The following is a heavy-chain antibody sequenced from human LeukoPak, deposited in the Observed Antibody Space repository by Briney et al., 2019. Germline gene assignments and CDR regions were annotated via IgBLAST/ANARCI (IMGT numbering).Heavy chain of an antibody. V-gene: IGHV3-23*01. CDR1: GFTFSSYA. CDR2: ISGSGGST. CDR3: AKDALCRGYSGYDLFYYYGMDV. D-gene: IGHD5-12*01. J-gene: IGHJ6*02. Sequence: PGGSLRLSCAASGFTFSSYAMSWVRQAPGKGLEWVSAISGSGGSTYYADSVKGRFTISRDNSKNTLYLQMNSLRAEDTAVYYCAKDALCRGYSGYDLFYYYGMDVWGQGTTVTVSS.